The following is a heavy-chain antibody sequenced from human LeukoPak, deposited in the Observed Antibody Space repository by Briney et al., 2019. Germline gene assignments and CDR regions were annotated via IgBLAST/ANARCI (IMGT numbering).Heavy chain of an antibody. J-gene: IGHJ5*02. CDR2: ISAYNGNT. Sequence: ASVKVSCKASGYTFTSYGISWVRQAPGQGLEWMGWISAYNGNTNYAQKLQGRVTMTTDTSTSTAYMELRSLRSDDTAVYYCARDRTPYCSSTSCYRGDNWFDPWGQGTLVTVSS. CDR1: GYTFTSYG. V-gene: IGHV1-18*01. CDR3: ARDRTPYCSSTSCYRGDNWFDP. D-gene: IGHD2-2*02.